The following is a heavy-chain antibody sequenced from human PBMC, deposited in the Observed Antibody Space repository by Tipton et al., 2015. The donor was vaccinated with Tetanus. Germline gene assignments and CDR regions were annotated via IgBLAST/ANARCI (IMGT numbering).Heavy chain of an antibody. D-gene: IGHD6-13*01. CDR3: ARVGSGGSSWYYNWFDP. Sequence: SLRLSCAASGFTFSSYGMRWVRQAPGKGLEWVAVISYDGSNKYYADSVKGRFTISRDNSKNTLYLQMNSLRAEDTAVYYCARVGSGGSSWYYNWFDPWGQGTLVTVSS. CDR1: GFTFSSYG. J-gene: IGHJ5*02. V-gene: IGHV3-30*03. CDR2: ISYDGSNK.